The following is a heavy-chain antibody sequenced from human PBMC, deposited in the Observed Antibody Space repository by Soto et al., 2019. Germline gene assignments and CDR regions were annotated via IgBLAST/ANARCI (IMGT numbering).Heavy chain of an antibody. V-gene: IGHV3-33*01. D-gene: IGHD6-6*01. J-gene: IGHJ6*02. Sequence: GESLKISCAASGFTFSSYGMHWVRQAPGKGLEWVAVIWYDGSNKYYADSVKGRFTISRDNSKNTLYLQMNSLRAEDTAVYYCARGENLISSTYYYYGMDVWGQGTTVTVSS. CDR1: GFTFSSYG. CDR3: ARGENLISSTYYYYGMDV. CDR2: IWYDGSNK.